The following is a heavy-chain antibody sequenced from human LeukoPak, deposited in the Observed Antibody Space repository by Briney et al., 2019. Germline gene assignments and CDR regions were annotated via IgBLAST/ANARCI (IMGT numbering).Heavy chain of an antibody. CDR2: ISSSSNTI. V-gene: IGHV3-48*01. D-gene: IGHD3-10*01. J-gene: IGHJ6*03. CDR1: GFTFSSYT. Sequence: SGGSLRLSCAASGFTFSSYTMNWVRQAPGKGLEWVSYISSSSNTIYYADSVKGGFTISRDNAKNSLYLQMNSLRAEDTAVYYCARWALYYNYYMDVWGKGTTVTVSS. CDR3: ARWALYYNYYMDV.